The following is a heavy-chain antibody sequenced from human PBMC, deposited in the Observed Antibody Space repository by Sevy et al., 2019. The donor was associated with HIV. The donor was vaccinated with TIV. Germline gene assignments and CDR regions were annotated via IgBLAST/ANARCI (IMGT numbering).Heavy chain of an antibody. V-gene: IGHV3-15*01. Sequence: GGSLRLSCAASGFTFNNAWMSWVRQAPGKGLEWVGRIKSKTDGGTTDYAAPVKGRFTISRDDSKNTLLLQMNSLQSEEPAGYYCATDRDYADYSGGFDSWGQGTLVTVSS. J-gene: IGHJ4*02. D-gene: IGHD4-17*01. CDR1: GFTFNNAW. CDR3: ATDRDYADYSGGFDS. CDR2: IKSKTDGGTT.